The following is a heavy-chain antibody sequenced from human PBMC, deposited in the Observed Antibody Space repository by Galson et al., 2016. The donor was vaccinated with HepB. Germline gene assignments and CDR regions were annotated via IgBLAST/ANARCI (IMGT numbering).Heavy chain of an antibody. D-gene: IGHD1-26*01. V-gene: IGHV3-74*01. CDR1: GFTFNDYW. CDR3: VRDMYGSYFAFDI. J-gene: IGHJ3*02. CDR2: INNDGSSP. Sequence: SLRLSCAASGFTFNDYWMHWARQAPGRGLDWVSRINNDGSSPTYADSVKGRFTSSRDHAKNPLYLQMNSLRAEDTTVYYCVRDMYGSYFAFDIWGQGTMVTVSS.